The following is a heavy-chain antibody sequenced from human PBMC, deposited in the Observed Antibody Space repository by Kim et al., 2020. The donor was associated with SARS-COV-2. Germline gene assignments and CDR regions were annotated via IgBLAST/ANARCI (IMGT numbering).Heavy chain of an antibody. Sequence: GGSLRLSCAASGFTFSSYAMSWVRQAPGKGLEWVSAISGSGGSTYYADSVKGRFTISRDNSKNTLYLQMNSLRAEDTAVYYCAKDERRIRYFDWLSYFDYWGQGTLVTVSS. D-gene: IGHD3-9*01. J-gene: IGHJ4*02. CDR3: AKDERRIRYFDWLSYFDY. CDR1: GFTFSSYA. CDR2: ISGSGGST. V-gene: IGHV3-23*01.